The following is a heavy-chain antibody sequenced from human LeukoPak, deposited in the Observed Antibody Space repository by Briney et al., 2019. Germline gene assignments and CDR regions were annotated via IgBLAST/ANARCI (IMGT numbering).Heavy chain of an antibody. CDR3: AKRGPIYSASPGNYFDY. CDR2: IDGSGGST. D-gene: IGHD3-10*01. J-gene: IGHJ4*02. V-gene: IGHV3-23*01. CDR1: GFTFSSYA. Sequence: GGSLRLSCTASGFTFSSYAMSWFRQAPGRGLEWVSAIDGSGGSTYYADSVKGRFTISRDNSKNTLYLQMNSLRAEDTAIYYCAKRGPIYSASPGNYFDYWGQGTLVTVSS.